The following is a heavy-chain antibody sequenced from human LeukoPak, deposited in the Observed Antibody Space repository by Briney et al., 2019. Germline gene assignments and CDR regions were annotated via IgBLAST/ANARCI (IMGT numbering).Heavy chain of an antibody. CDR1: GYTFTSYY. J-gene: IGHJ4*02. D-gene: IGHD6-13*01. CDR3: ARDEGYSSSWYYFDY. V-gene: IGHV1-2*04. Sequence: ASVKVSCKASGYTFTSYYVHWVRQAPGQGLEWMGWINPNSGGTNYAQKFQGWVTMTRDTSISTAYMELSRLRSDDTAVYYCARDEGYSSSWYYFDYWGQGTLVTVSS. CDR2: INPNSGGT.